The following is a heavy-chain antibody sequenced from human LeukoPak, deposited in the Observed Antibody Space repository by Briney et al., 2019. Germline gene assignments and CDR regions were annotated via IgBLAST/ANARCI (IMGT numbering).Heavy chain of an antibody. Sequence: GGSLRLSCAASGFTVSSNYMSWVRQAPGKGLEWVSVIYSGGSTYYADSVKGRFTISRDNSKNTLYLQMNSLRAEDTAVYYCARGGTAAGHRDYFDYWGQGTLVTVSS. D-gene: IGHD6-13*01. CDR1: GFTVSSNY. J-gene: IGHJ4*02. V-gene: IGHV3-53*01. CDR3: ARGGTAAGHRDYFDY. CDR2: IYSGGST.